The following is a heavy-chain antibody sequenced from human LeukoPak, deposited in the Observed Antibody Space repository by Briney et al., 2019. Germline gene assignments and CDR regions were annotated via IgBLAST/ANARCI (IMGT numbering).Heavy chain of an antibody. J-gene: IGHJ4*02. Sequence: SETLSLTCTVSGGSISTSNYYWGWIRQPPGKGLEWIGSIYYSGSTYYNPSLKSRVTISVDTSKNQFSLKLSSVTAADTAVYYCARDPVAGEDYWGQGTLVTVSS. CDR3: ARDPVAGEDY. CDR1: GGSISTSNYY. CDR2: IYYSGST. V-gene: IGHV4-39*07.